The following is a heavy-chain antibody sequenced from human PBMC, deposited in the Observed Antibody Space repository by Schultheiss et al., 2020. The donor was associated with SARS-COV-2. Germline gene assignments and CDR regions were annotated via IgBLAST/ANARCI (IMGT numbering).Heavy chain of an antibody. CDR1: GFTFSSYN. Sequence: GESLKISCAASGFTFSSYNMNWVRQAPGKGLEWVSYISSSSSTIYYADSVKGRFTISRDNAKNSLYLQMNSLRAEDTAEYYCASRRWLQGDYWGQGTLVTVSS. J-gene: IGHJ4*02. V-gene: IGHV3-48*01. CDR2: ISSSSSTI. D-gene: IGHD5-24*01. CDR3: ASRRWLQGDY.